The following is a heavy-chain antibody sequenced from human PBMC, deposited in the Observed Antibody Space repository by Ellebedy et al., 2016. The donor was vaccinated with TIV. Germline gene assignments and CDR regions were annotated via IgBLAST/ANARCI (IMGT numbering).Heavy chain of an antibody. CDR3: AKGSYGDYEEVLDY. J-gene: IGHJ4*02. CDR2: MSGGGDLI. V-gene: IGHV3-23*01. CDR1: GFTFSAYA. Sequence: GESLKISCAASGFTFSAYAMSWVRQAPGMGLEWVSVMSGGGDLIYYADSVQGRFTISRDNSMNTLYLQMNSLRAEDTAVYYCAKGSYGDYEEVLDYWGQGTLVTVSS. D-gene: IGHD4-17*01.